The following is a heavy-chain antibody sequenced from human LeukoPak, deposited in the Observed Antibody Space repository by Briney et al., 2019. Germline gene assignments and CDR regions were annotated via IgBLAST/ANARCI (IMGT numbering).Heavy chain of an antibody. V-gene: IGHV1-46*01. CDR1: GYTFTSYY. J-gene: IGHJ3*01. Sequence: ASVKVSCKASGYTFTSYYMHWVRQAPGQGFEWMGIINPSGGSTSYARKFQGRVTMTRDMSTSTVYMELSSLRSEDTAVYYCARGSSGYDIFVWGQGTMVTVSS. CDR2: INPSGGST. D-gene: IGHD3-22*01. CDR3: ARGSSGYDIFV.